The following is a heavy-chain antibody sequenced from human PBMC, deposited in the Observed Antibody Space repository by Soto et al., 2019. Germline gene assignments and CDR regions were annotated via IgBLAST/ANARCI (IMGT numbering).Heavy chain of an antibody. J-gene: IGHJ6*02. CDR3: VRAGMDV. CDR1: GYTFTSYD. V-gene: IGHV1-8*01. CDR2: MNPNSGNT. Sequence: QVQLVQSGAEVKKPGASVKVSCKASGYTFTSYDINWVRQATGQGLEWMGYMNPNSGNTVYAQKFQGRVTMTWDTSIRTAYMELSSLTSEDTAVSYCVRAGMDVWGQGTTVTVSS.